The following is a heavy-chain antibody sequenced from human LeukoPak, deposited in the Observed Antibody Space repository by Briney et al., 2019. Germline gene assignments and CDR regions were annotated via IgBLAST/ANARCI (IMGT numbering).Heavy chain of an antibody. Sequence: SETLSLTCTVSGGSISSYYWSWIRQPPGKGLERIGYIYYSGSTNYNPSLKSRVTISVDTSKNQFSLKLSSVTAADTAVYYCARIRYYDSSGHGYYFDYWGQGTLVTVSS. V-gene: IGHV4-59*01. D-gene: IGHD3-22*01. CDR3: ARIRYYDSSGHGYYFDY. CDR1: GGSISSYY. J-gene: IGHJ4*02. CDR2: IYYSGST.